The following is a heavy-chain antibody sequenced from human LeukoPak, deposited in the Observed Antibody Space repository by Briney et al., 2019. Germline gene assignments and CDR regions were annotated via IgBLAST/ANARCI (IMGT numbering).Heavy chain of an antibody. V-gene: IGHV3-21*01. J-gene: IGHJ3*02. D-gene: IGHD1-26*01. Sequence: PGGSLRLSCAASGFTFSSYSMNWVRQAPGKGLEWVSSISSISSYLFYADSVKGRFTISRDNTRNSLYLQMNSLRAEDTAVYYCAREGWGLSVADAFDIWGQGTMVTVSS. CDR3: AREGWGLSVADAFDI. CDR2: ISSISSYL. CDR1: GFTFSSYS.